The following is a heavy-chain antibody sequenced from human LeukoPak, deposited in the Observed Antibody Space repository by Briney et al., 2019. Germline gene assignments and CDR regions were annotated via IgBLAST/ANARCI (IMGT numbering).Heavy chain of an antibody. Sequence: GASVKVSCKASGYIFSSYGISWVRQAPGQGLEWMGGIIPIFDTANYAQKFQGRVTITADESTSTAYMELSSLRSEDTAVYYCARDHVDYYDSSGPHAFDIWGQGTMVTVSS. CDR3: ARDHVDYYDSSGPHAFDI. D-gene: IGHD3-22*01. CDR2: IIPIFDTA. J-gene: IGHJ3*02. CDR1: GYIFSSYG. V-gene: IGHV1-69*13.